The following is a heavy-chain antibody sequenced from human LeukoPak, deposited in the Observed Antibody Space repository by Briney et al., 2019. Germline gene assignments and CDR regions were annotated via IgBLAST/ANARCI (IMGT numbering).Heavy chain of an antibody. J-gene: IGHJ4*02. CDR2: IYAGGST. Sequence: PGGSLRLSCAVSGATVNSNYMSWVRQAPGKGLEWVSVIYAGGSTYYRDSVRGRFTISRDISKSTLYLQMNSLRAEDTARYYCARDFSGYWGRGTLVTVSS. CDR1: GATVNSNY. D-gene: IGHD2-15*01. CDR3: ARDFSGY. V-gene: IGHV3-66*02.